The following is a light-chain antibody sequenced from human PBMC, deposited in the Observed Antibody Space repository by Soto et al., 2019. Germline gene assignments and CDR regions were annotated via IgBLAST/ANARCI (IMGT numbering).Light chain of an antibody. J-gene: IGKJ1*01. CDR2: GAT. CDR1: QTINSN. Sequence: EVVMTQSPATLSVSPGERATLSCRASQTINSNLAWYQQKPGQAPRLLIHGATTRATGIPGRFSGSGSGTEFTLTISSLQSEDIAVYYCQKYNYWPPREFGQGTKVDI. V-gene: IGKV3-15*01. CDR3: QKYNYWPPRE.